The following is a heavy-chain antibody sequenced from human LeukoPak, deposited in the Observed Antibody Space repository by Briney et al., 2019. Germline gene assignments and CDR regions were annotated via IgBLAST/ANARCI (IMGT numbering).Heavy chain of an antibody. Sequence: GGSLRLSCAASGFTFSIYAMTWVRQAPGKGLEWVSSISGSRGSTYYADSVKGRFTISRDSSKNTLYLQMNSLRVEDTAVYYCAKVLDPYSILFYFDYWGQGSLVTVSS. CDR3: AKVLDPYSILFYFDY. J-gene: IGHJ4*02. D-gene: IGHD1-1*01. CDR1: GFTFSIYA. V-gene: IGHV3-23*01. CDR2: ISGSRGST.